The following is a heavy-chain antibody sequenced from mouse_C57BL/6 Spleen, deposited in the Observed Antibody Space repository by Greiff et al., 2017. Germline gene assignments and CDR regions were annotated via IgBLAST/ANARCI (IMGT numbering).Heavy chain of an antibody. CDR2: IYPRSGNT. V-gene: IGHV1-81*01. D-gene: IGHD2-10*02. J-gene: IGHJ3*01. CDR3: ASPYEGFAY. Sequence: VQLQQSGAELARPGASVKLSCKASGYTFTSYGISWVKQRTGQGLEWIGEIYPRSGNTYYNEKFKGKATLTAGKSSSTAYMELRSLTSEDSAVYFCASPYEGFAYWGQGTLVTVSA. CDR1: GYTFTSYG.